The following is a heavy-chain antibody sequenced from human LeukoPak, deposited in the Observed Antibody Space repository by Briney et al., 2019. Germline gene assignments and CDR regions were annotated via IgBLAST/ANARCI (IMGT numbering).Heavy chain of an antibody. J-gene: IGHJ4*02. CDR2: FSVRGGST. V-gene: IGHV3-23*01. CDR1: GFTFSSYA. D-gene: IGHD3-22*01. Sequence: GGPLKLSCAASGFTFSSYAMSGFRQAPGKGLDWVSAFSVRGGSTYYADSVKGRFTISRDNSKNTLYLQMNSLRAEDTAVYYCAKDFAHSYYDSSGYIPNDYWGQGTLVTVSS. CDR3: AKDFAHSYYDSSGYIPNDY.